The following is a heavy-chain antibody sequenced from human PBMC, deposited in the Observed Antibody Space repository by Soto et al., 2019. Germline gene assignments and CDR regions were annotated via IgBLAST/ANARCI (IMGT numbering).Heavy chain of an antibody. CDR3: ARVFTFGDSGYYYGMDV. D-gene: IGHD1-26*01. CDR1: GGTFSSYA. CDR2: FIPIFGTA. J-gene: IGHJ6*02. Sequence: QVQLVQSGAEVKKPGSSVKVSCKASGGTFSSYAISWVRQAPGQGLEWMGGFIPIFGTANYAQKFQGRVTMTADESTSTAYLELSSLRSEDTAVYYCARVFTFGDSGYYYGMDVWGQGTTVNVSS. V-gene: IGHV1-69*01.